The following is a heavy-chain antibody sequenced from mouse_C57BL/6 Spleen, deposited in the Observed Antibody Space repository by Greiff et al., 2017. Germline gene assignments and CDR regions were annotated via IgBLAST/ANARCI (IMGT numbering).Heavy chain of an antibody. J-gene: IGHJ2*01. Sequence: QVQLQQPGAELVKPGASVKLSCKASGYTFTSYWMQWVKQRPGQGLEWIGEIDPADSYTNYNQKFKGKATLTVDTSSSTTYMQLSSLTSEDSAVYYCARTVPFYFDYWGQGTTLTVAS. V-gene: IGHV1-50*01. CDR1: GYTFTSYW. CDR2: IDPADSYT. D-gene: IGHD1-1*01. CDR3: ARTVPFYFDY.